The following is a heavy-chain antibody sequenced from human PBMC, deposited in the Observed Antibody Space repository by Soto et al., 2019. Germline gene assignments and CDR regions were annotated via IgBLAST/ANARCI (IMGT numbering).Heavy chain of an antibody. CDR2: FDAYNGKT. Sequence: ASVKVSCKVSGYTLPELSMHWVRQAPGKGLEWMGGFDAYNGKTNYAQKFQGRVTMTEGTSTSTAYMELRSLRSDDTAVYYCARENSYFDYWGQGTLVTVSS. J-gene: IGHJ4*02. CDR3: ARENSYFDY. CDR1: GYTLPELS. V-gene: IGHV1-24*01.